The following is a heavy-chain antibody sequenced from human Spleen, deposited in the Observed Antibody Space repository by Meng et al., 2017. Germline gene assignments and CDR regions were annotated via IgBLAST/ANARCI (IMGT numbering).Heavy chain of an antibody. CDR2: ISAYTGNT. D-gene: IGHD3-22*01. V-gene: IGHV1-18*01. Sequence: ASVKVSCKASGYSFSSYGITWVRRAPGHGLEWMGWISAYTGNTNYAQNFQGRVTVTTDTSTSTAYMDLRSLRSDDTAVYYCARGGAASYYDSSGYYFDSFDLWGQGTMVTVSS. CDR1: GYSFSSYG. J-gene: IGHJ3*01. CDR3: ARGGAASYYDSSGYYFDSFDL.